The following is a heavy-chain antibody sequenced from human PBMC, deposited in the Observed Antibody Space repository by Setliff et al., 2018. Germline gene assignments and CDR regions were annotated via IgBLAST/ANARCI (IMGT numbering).Heavy chain of an antibody. Sequence: SETLSLTCGVSGYSISSGHFWGWIRQPPGKGLEWLGNIFHSGSTYYNPTLNSRVTMSVDTSKNQFSLRLTSVTAADTAVYYCTSTPRGGINITTRAGAFDSWGQGTLVTVSS. CDR3: TSTPRGGINITTRAGAFDS. J-gene: IGHJ4*02. CDR1: GYSISSGHF. CDR2: IFHSGST. V-gene: IGHV4-38-2*01. D-gene: IGHD6-6*01.